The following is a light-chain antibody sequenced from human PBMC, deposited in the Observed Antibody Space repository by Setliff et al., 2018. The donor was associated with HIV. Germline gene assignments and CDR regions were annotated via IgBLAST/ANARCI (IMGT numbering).Light chain of an antibody. CDR3: SSHRSSSYV. CDR1: SSDVGRYNR. Sequence: QSALAQPPSVSGSPGQSVTISCTGTSSDVGRYNRVSWYQQPPGTAPKLMIYEVTNRPSGAPDRFSGSKSGSTASLTISGLQAEDEGDYYCSSHRSSSYVFGTGTKVTVL. CDR2: EVT. V-gene: IGLV2-18*02. J-gene: IGLJ1*01.